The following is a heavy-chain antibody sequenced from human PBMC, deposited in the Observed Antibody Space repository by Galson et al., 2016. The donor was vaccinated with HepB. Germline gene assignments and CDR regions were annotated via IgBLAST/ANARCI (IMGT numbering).Heavy chain of an antibody. J-gene: IGHJ2*01. V-gene: IGHV1-2*02. Sequence: SVKVSCKASGNTFTDYYMHWVRQAPGQGLEWMGWMNADSGVTKYAQKFEGRVTMTRDTSISTAYMELDSLRSDDTAVYYCARRGPGPEFTASLGLWGRGTLVAGST. CDR1: GNTFTDYY. CDR2: MNADSGVT. D-gene: IGHD7-27*01. CDR3: ARRGPGPEFTASLGL.